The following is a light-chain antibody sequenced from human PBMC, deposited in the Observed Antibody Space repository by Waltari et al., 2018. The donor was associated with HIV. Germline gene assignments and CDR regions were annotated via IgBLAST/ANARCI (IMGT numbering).Light chain of an antibody. V-gene: IGKV3-15*01. CDR2: GAS. CDR3: QHDNNWPPLYT. CDR1: QSVSSN. Sequence: EIVMKQSPATVSVSPGERATLSCRASQSVSSNLALYQQKPGQAPRLLIYGASTSATGIPARFSFSGSGTEFTLTISILQSEDFAVYSCQHDNNWPPLYTFGPGTKVDIK. J-gene: IGKJ3*01.